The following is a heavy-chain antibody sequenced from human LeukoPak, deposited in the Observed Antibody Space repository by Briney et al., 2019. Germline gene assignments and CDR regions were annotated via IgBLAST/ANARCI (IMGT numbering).Heavy chain of an antibody. J-gene: IGHJ5*02. CDR3: ARGLRAAAGRRWFDP. V-gene: IGHV1-8*02. CDR1: GGTFSSYA. Sequence: ASVKVSCKASGGTFSSYAISWVRQATGQGLEWMGWMNPNSGNTGYAQKFQGRVTMTRNTSISTAYMELSSLRSEDTAVYYCARGLRAAAGRRWFDPWGQGTLVTVSS. CDR2: MNPNSGNT. D-gene: IGHD6-13*01.